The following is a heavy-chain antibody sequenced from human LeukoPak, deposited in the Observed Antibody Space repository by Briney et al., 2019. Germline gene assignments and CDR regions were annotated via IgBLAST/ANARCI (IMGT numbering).Heavy chain of an antibody. Sequence: GGSLRLSCAASGFTFSSYAMSWVRQAPGKGLEWVSAITGSGGSTYYADSVKGRFTISRDNSKNTLYLQVNSLRAEDTAVYDCASPTGSNYDFWSGYYYYWGQGTLVTVSS. CDR1: GFTFSSYA. J-gene: IGHJ4*02. D-gene: IGHD3-3*01. V-gene: IGHV3-23*01. CDR3: ASPTGSNYDFWSGYYYY. CDR2: ITGSGGST.